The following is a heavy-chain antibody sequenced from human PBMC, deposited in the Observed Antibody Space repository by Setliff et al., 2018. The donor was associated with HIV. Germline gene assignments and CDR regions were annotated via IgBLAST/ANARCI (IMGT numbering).Heavy chain of an antibody. CDR2: INVGKGDT. J-gene: IGHJ4*02. V-gene: IGHV1-18*01. CDR1: GYTFTTYY. D-gene: IGHD3-9*01. Sequence: GASVKVSCKTSGYTFTTYYIHWVRQAPGQSLEWMGWINVGKGDTNYAQKVRDRVTMTADTSTSTAYMELRSLRSDDTAVYYCSRAYDILTGYFDYWGQGTLVTVSS. CDR3: SRAYDILTGYFDY.